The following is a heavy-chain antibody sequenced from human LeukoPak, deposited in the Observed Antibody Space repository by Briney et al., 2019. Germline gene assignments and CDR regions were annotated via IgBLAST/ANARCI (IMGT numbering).Heavy chain of an antibody. CDR2: ISSSGSTI. Sequence: PGGSLRLSCAASGFTFSSYEMNWVRQAPGKGLEWVSYISSSGSTIYYADSVKGRFTISRDNAKNSLYLQMNSLRAEDTAVYYCARDIPRPPGIARTYYYYYMDVWGKGTTVTVSS. CDR3: ARDIPRPPGIARTYYYYYMDV. J-gene: IGHJ6*03. D-gene: IGHD6-13*01. V-gene: IGHV3-48*03. CDR1: GFTFSSYE.